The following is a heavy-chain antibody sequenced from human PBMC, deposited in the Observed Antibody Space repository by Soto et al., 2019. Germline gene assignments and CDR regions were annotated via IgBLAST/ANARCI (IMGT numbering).Heavy chain of an antibody. D-gene: IGHD3-22*01. CDR2: ISSSSSTI. V-gene: IGHV3-48*01. J-gene: IGHJ4*02. CDR1: GFTFSTYS. CDR3: AIPTYYYDSSGPPAY. Sequence: PGGSLRLSCAASGFTFSTYSMNWVRQAPGKGLEWVSYISSSSSTIFYTDSVKGRFTVSRDNAKNSLYLQMNSLRVEDTAVYYCAIPTYYYDSSGPPAYWGQGTLVTVSS.